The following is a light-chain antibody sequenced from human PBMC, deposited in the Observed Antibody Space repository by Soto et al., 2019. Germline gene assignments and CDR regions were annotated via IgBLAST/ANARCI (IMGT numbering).Light chain of an antibody. V-gene: IGKV1-39*01. J-gene: IGKJ4*01. CDR3: QESYSTPPA. CDR1: QTIGQY. Sequence: DIRMTQSPSSLSASVGDTVTMTCRAGQTIGQYVSWYRQKPGKAPDLLIYSASTLQRGVPSRFRGSGSETVFTLTINCLQPEDFGTYYCQESYSTPPAFGGVTKVDIK. CDR2: SAS.